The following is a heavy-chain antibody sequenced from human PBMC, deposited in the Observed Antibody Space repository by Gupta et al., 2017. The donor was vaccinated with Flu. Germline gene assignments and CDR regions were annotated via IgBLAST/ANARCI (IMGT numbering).Heavy chain of an antibody. Sequence: QVQLQQWGAGLLKPSETLSLTCAVYGGSFSGYYWSWIRQPPGKGLEWIGEINHSGSTNYNPSLKSRVTISVDTSKNQFSLKLSSVTAADTAVYYCARGRKVYSFLPGDYYYYMDVWGKGTTVTVSS. CDR3: ARGRKVYSFLPGDYYYYMDV. CDR2: INHSGST. V-gene: IGHV4-34*01. J-gene: IGHJ6*03. CDR1: GGSFSGYY. D-gene: IGHD4-4*01.